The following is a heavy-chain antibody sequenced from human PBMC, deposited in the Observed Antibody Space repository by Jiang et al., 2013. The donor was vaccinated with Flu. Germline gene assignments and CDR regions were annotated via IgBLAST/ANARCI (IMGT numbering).Heavy chain of an antibody. J-gene: IGHJ4*02. Sequence: VQLVESGGGVVQPGRSLRLSCAASGFTFSSYGMHWVRQAPGKGLEWVALISYDGSTKYYADSVKGRFTISRDNSKNMLYLQMNSLRPEDTAVYYCAKEGAGKYYFDYWGQGTLVTVS. CDR2: ISYDGSTK. V-gene: IGHV3-30*18. CDR1: GFTFSSYG. D-gene: IGHD1-1*01. CDR3: AKEGAGKYYFDY.